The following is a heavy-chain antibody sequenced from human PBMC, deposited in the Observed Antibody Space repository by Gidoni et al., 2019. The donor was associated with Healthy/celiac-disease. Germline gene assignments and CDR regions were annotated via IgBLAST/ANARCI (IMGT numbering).Heavy chain of an antibody. V-gene: IGHV4-39*01. CDR1: GGSISSSSYY. CDR2: IYYSGST. Sequence: QLQLQESGPGLVKPSETLSLTCTVSGGSISSSSYYWGWIRQPPGKGLEWIGSIYYSGSTYYNPSLKSRVTISVDTSKNQFSLKLSSVTAADTAVYYCASRDFWSGYYTTSPKNAYYYGMDVWGQGTTVTVSS. J-gene: IGHJ6*02. D-gene: IGHD3-3*01. CDR3: ASRDFWSGYYTTSPKNAYYYGMDV.